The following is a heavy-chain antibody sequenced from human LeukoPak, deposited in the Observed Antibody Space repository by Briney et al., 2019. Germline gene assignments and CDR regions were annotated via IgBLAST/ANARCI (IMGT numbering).Heavy chain of an antibody. CDR2: ISYEGSNK. J-gene: IGHJ1*01. D-gene: IGHD3-22*01. V-gene: IGHV3-30*18. CDR1: GLTFSSYG. CDR3: AKVDTDYYDSSGYYAGQYFQH. Sequence: GGSLRLSCAASGLTFSSYGMQWVRHAPGRGREWVALISYEGSNKDYADSVKGGFTISRDNSKNTLYLQMNSLRAEDTAVYYCAKVDTDYYDSSGYYAGQYFQHWGQGTLVTVSS.